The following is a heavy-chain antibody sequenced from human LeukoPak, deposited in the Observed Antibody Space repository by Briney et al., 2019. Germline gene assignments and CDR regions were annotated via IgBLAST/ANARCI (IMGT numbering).Heavy chain of an antibody. CDR1: GYSCTNYD. V-gene: IGHV1-8*01. CDR3: TRGASDYWGENYFDY. J-gene: IGHJ4*02. Sequence: ASVKVSFKASGYSCTNYDINWVRQATGHGLEWMGWMNPNSGTVGYAQKFRGRVTMPRNASISPAYMELSRLTSEDAAVYYCTRGASDYWGENYFDYWGQGSLVTVSS. D-gene: IGHD7-27*01. CDR2: MNPNSGTV.